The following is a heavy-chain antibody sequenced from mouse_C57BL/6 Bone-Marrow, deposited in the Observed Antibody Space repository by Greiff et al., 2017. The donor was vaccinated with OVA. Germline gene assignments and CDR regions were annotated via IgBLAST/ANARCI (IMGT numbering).Heavy chain of an antibody. Sequence: VQLQESGAELVRPGSSVKLSCKASGYTFTSYWMDWVKQRPGQGLEWIGNIYPSDSETHYNQKFKDKATLTVDKSSSTAYMQLSSLTSEDSAVYYCARRDGYPAWFAYWGQGTLVTVSA. CDR3: ARRDGYPAWFAY. CDR2: IYPSDSET. V-gene: IGHV1-61*01. CDR1: GYTFTSYW. J-gene: IGHJ3*01. D-gene: IGHD2-3*01.